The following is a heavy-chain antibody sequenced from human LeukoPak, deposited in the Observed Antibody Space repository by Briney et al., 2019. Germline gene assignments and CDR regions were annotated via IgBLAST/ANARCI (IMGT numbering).Heavy chain of an antibody. Sequence: GGSLRLSCAASEFSVGSNYMTWVRQAPGKGLEWVSLIYSGGSTYYADSVKGRFTISRDNAKNTLYLQMNSLRAEDTAVYYCAELGITMIGGVWGKGTTVTISS. J-gene: IGHJ6*04. CDR3: AELGITMIGGV. V-gene: IGHV3-66*01. D-gene: IGHD3-10*02. CDR2: IYSGGST. CDR1: EFSVGSNY.